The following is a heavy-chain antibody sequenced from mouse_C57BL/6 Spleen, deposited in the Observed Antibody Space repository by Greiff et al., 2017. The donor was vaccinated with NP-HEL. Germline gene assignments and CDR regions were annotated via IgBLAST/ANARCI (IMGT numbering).Heavy chain of an antibody. Sequence: VQLQQPGAELVMPGASVKLSCKASGYTFTSYWMHWVKQRPGQGLEWIGEIDPSDSYTNYNQKFKGKSTLTVDKSSSTAYMQLSSLTSEDSAVYYCARSRLYSNYEGYFDVWGTGTTVTVSS. D-gene: IGHD2-5*01. CDR1: GYTFTSYW. J-gene: IGHJ1*03. CDR3: ARSRLYSNYEGYFDV. CDR2: IDPSDSYT. V-gene: IGHV1-69*01.